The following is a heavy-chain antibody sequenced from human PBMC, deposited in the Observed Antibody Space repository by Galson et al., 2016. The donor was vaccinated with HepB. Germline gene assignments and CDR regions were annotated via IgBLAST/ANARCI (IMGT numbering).Heavy chain of an antibody. CDR3: AKAGTYSNNKGWFDP. CDR2: ISWNSGNV. Sequence: SLRLSCAASGFTFAAYAMHWVRQAPGKGLEWVSGISWNSGNVGYADSVKGRFTISRDNAKTSLYLQMNSLRAEDTAFYYCAKAGTYSNNKGWFDPWGQGTLVTVSS. CDR1: GFTFAAYA. D-gene: IGHD6-13*01. J-gene: IGHJ5*02. V-gene: IGHV3-9*01.